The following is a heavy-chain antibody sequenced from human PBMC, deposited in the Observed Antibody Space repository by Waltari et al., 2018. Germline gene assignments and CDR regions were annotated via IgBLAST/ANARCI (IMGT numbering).Heavy chain of an antibody. Sequence: QVQLVESGGGVVQPGTSLSLSCVASGFNLNRYTMHWVRQAPGQGLEGVGVISYDGYNKYYGDSVRGRFTMSRDNSKNTLYLEMNSLRIDDTAVYYCARPHYTNLNYFDPWGQGTLVTVSS. CDR2: ISYDGYNK. CDR3: ARPHYTNLNYFDP. D-gene: IGHD1-7*01. V-gene: IGHV3-30-3*01. J-gene: IGHJ5*02. CDR1: GFNLNRYT.